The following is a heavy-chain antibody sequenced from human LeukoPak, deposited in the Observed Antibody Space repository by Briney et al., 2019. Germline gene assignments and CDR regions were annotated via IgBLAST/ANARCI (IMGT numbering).Heavy chain of an antibody. V-gene: IGHV4-34*01. CDR1: GGSFSGYY. CDR3: ARGEWLLDY. CDR2: INHSGST. D-gene: IGHD3-3*01. Sequence: PSETLSLTCAVYGGSFSGYYWSWIRQAPGKGLEWIGEINHSGSTNYNPSLKSRVTISVDTSKNQFSLKLSSVTAADTAVYYCARGEWLLDYWGQGTLVTVSS. J-gene: IGHJ4*02.